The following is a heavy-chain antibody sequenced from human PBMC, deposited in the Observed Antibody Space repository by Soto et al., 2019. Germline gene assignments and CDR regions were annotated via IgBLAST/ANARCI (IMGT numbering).Heavy chain of an antibody. V-gene: IGHV4-31*03. CDR2: IYYSGST. Sequence: SETLSLTCTVSGGSISSGGYYWSWIRQHPGKGLEWIGYIYYSGSTYYNPSLKSRVTTSVDTSKNQFSLKLSSVTAADTAVYYCARTGTIIPFDYWGQGTLVTVSS. J-gene: IGHJ4*02. CDR3: ARTGTIIPFDY. D-gene: IGHD1-7*01. CDR1: GGSISSGGYY.